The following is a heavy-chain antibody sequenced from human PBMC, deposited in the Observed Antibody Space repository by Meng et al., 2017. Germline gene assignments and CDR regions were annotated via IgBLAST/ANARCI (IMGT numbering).Heavy chain of an antibody. D-gene: IGHD4-17*01. V-gene: IGHV3-33*01. J-gene: IGHJ4*02. CDR2: IWYDGSNK. CDR3: ARGGTTVTTCLDPIDY. Sequence: GSLRRLSFAPPGFTFRRYGMHWVRKAPGKSPEGVAVIWYDGSNKYYADSVKGRFTISRDNSKIPLYLQMNSLRAEDTAVYYCARGGTTVTTCLDPIDYWGQGTLVTVSS. CDR1: GFTFRRYG.